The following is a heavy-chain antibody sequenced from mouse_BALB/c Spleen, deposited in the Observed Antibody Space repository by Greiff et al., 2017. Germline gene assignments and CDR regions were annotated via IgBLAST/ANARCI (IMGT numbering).Heavy chain of an antibody. D-gene: IGHD1-1*01. J-gene: IGHJ4*01. CDR2: IYPSDSYT. V-gene: IGHV1-69*02. Sequence: VQLQQSGAELVKPGASVKLSCKASGYTFTSYWINWVKQRPGQGLEWIGNIYPSDSYTNYNQKFKDKATLTADKSSSTAYMQLSSPTSEDSAVYYCTRVYDYSMDYWGQGTSVTVSS. CDR3: TRVYDYSMDY. CDR1: GYTFTSYW.